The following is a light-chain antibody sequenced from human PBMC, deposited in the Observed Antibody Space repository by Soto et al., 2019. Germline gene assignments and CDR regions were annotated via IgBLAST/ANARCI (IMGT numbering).Light chain of an antibody. V-gene: IGKV3-15*01. CDR3: QQYNNWPRT. CDR2: GAS. J-gene: IGKJ1*01. Sequence: VMTQSPATLSVSPGEGATLSCRASQSGSSNLAWYQQKRGQTPRLLIYGASTRATGIPARFSGRGSGTEFTLTISRLQSEDFAVYYCQQYNNWPRTFGEGTKVEIK. CDR1: QSGSSN.